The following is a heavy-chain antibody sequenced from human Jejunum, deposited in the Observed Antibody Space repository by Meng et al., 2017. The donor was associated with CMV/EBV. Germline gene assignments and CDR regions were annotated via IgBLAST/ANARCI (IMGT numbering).Heavy chain of an antibody. CDR1: GDSISSGSYY. D-gene: IGHD4-17*01. Sequence: QVQLQDSGPGLVKPSQTLSLTCTVSGDSISSGSYYWNWIRHPAGKGLEWIGRLDTTGRTTYSPSLKSRVTISMDTSKNQFSLNLNSVTATDTAVYYCTRARPYGDYVDYWGQGTLVTVSS. CDR2: LDTTGRT. CDR3: TRARPYGDYVDY. V-gene: IGHV4-61*02. J-gene: IGHJ4*02.